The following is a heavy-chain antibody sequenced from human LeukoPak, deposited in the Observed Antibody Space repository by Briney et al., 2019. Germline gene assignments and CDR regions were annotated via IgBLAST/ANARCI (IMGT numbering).Heavy chain of an antibody. V-gene: IGHV4-4*07. CDR2: IYTSGST. J-gene: IGHJ4*02. CDR1: GGSISSYY. D-gene: IGHD3-10*01. Sequence: KPSETLSLTCTVSGGSISSYYWSWIRQPAGKGLEWIGRIYTSGSTNYNPSLKSRVTISVDTSKNQFSLKLSSVTAADTAVYYCASQGYYGSGSAKDYWGQGTLVTVSS. CDR3: ASQGYYGSGSAKDY.